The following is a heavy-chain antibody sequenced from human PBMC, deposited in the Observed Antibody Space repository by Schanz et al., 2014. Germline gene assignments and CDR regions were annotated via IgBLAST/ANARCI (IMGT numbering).Heavy chain of an antibody. D-gene: IGHD3-9*01. CDR3: AKQIHYDILTVTRN. CDR1: GFTVSSDH. CDR2: IATSSSTR. Sequence: EVQLVESGGGFVQPGGSLGLSCVVSGFTVSSDHMSWVRQVPGKGLEWLSYIATSSSTRHYADSVKGRVTISRDNSKNTLYLQMNSLRAEDTAVYYCAKQIHYDILTVTRNWGQGTLVTVSS. J-gene: IGHJ4*02. V-gene: IGHV3-48*01.